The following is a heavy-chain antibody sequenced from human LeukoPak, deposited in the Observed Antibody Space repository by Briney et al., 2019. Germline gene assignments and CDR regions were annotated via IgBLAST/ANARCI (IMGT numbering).Heavy chain of an antibody. D-gene: IGHD1-1*01. CDR3: ARGATRRLGPARY. CDR2: MDPNSGNT. V-gene: IGHV1-8*03. J-gene: IGHJ4*02. Sequence: GASVKVSCKASGYTFTSYDINWVRQATGQGLEWMGWMDPNSGNTGYAQKFQGRVTITRNTSISTAYMELSSLRSEDTAVYYCARGATRRLGPARYWGQGTLVTVSS. CDR1: GYTFTSYD.